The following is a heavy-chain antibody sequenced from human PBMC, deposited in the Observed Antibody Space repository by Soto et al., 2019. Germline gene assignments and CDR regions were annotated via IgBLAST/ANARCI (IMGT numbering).Heavy chain of an antibody. V-gene: IGHV1-18*01. CDR1: GYTFSNYG. Sequence: GASVKVSCKTSGYTFSNYGITWVRQAPGQPLEWLGWISLYSDGTNYAQKFQGRVSMTTDTSTTTAYMELRSLRSDDTAIYYCARVVPGAEAWFGPWGQGTLVTVSS. CDR2: ISLYSDGT. D-gene: IGHD2-2*01. J-gene: IGHJ5*02. CDR3: ARVVPGAEAWFGP.